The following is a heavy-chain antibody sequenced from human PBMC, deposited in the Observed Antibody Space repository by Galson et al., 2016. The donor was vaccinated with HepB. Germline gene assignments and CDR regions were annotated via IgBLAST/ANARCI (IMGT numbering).Heavy chain of an antibody. D-gene: IGHD3-9*01. CDR2: ISGSGGST. CDR1: GFTFSSYA. Sequence: SLRLSCAASGFTFSSYAMSWVRQAPGKGLEWVSAISGSGGSTYYADSVKGRFTISRDNSKNTLYLQMDSLRAEDTAVYYCARLHFDTFPSPGYWGQGTLVTVSS. J-gene: IGHJ4*02. CDR3: ARLHFDTFPSPGY. V-gene: IGHV3-23*01.